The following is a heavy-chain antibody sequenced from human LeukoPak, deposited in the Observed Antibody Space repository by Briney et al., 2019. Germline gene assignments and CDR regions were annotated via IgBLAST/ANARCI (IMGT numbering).Heavy chain of an antibody. CDR2: IYYSGST. CDR1: GGSISSSSYY. D-gene: IGHD5-12*01. J-gene: IGHJ4*02. Sequence: PSETLSLTCTVSGGSISSSSYYWGWIRQPPGKGLEWIGSIYYSGSTYYNPSLKSRVTISVDTSKNQFSLKLSSVTAADTAVYYCARESPLLPPPSVATTGWGYWGQGTLVTVSS. CDR3: ARESPLLPPPSVATTGWGY. V-gene: IGHV4-39*07.